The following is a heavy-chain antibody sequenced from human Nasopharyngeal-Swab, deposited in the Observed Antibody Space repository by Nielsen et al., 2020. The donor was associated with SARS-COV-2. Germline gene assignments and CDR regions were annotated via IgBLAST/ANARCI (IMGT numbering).Heavy chain of an antibody. Sequence: GESLKISCAASGFTFSSYSMNWVRQAPGKGLEWVSYISSSSSTIYYADSVKGRFTISRDNAKHSLYLQMNSLRAEDTAVYYCAKDSGTWFGELLSGCMDVWGQGTTVTVSS. J-gene: IGHJ6*02. D-gene: IGHD3-10*01. CDR1: GFTFSSYS. CDR2: ISSSSSTI. CDR3: AKDSGTWFGELLSGCMDV. V-gene: IGHV3-48*01.